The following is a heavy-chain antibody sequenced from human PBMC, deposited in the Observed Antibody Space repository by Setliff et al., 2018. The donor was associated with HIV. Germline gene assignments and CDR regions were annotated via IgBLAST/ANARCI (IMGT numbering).Heavy chain of an antibody. Sequence: ASVKVSCKASGYTFTNYYMHWVRQAPGQGLAWMGIINPSGGSTSHAQKFQGRVTMTRNTSISTAYMELSSLKSEDTAVYYCARPGNWGDRSMNYWGQGTLVTVSS. CDR3: ARPGNWGDRSMNY. V-gene: IGHV1-46*01. J-gene: IGHJ4*02. D-gene: IGHD3-10*01. CDR2: INPSGGST. CDR1: GYTFTNYY.